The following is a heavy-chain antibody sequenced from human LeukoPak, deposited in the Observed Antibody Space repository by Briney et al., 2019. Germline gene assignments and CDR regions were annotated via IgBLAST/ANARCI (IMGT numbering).Heavy chain of an antibody. CDR3: ARDHDEVAIYYYYGMDV. D-gene: IGHD2-15*01. CDR2: ISSSSSYI. J-gene: IGHJ6*04. CDR1: GFTFSSYS. V-gene: IGHV3-21*01. Sequence: GGSLRLSCAASGFTFSSYSMNWVRQAPGKGLEWVSSISSSSSYIYYADSVKGRFTISRDNAKNSLYLQMNNLRAEDTAVYYCARDHDEVAIYYYYGMDVWGGETTVTVSS.